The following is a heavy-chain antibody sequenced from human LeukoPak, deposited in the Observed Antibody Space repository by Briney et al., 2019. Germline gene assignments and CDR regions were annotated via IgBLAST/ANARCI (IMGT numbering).Heavy chain of an antibody. D-gene: IGHD6-19*01. V-gene: IGHV4-59*08. J-gene: IGHJ4*02. CDR2: IYGSGST. Sequence: SETLSLTCTVSGDSLSSHCWSWIRQPPGKGLEWIGYIYGSGSTHYDPSLRSRVTISEDTSKNQFSLKLTSVTAADTAVYYCARNVGWYSHDSWGQGTLVTVSS. CDR3: ARNVGWYSHDS. CDR1: GDSLSSHC.